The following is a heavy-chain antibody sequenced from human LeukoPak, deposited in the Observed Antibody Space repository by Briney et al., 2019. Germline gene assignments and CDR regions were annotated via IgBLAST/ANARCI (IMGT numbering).Heavy chain of an antibody. V-gene: IGHV3-21*01. Sequence: GGSLRLSCAASGFTFSSYSMKRVRQAPGKGLEWVSSISSGSSYIYYADSVKGRFTVSRDNAKNSLYLQMSSLRAEDTAVYYCARDYDSSAEDYFDCWGQGTLVTVSS. J-gene: IGHJ4*02. CDR2: ISSGSSYI. CDR3: ARDYDSSAEDYFDC. CDR1: GFTFSSYS. D-gene: IGHD3-22*01.